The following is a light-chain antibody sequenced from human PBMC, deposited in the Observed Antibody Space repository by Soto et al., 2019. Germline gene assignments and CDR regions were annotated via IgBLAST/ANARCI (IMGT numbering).Light chain of an antibody. CDR3: SSYTSSSPLV. CDR2: DVS. J-gene: IGLJ1*01. V-gene: IGLV2-14*03. CDR1: SSDVGAYTF. Sequence: QSALTQPASVSGSRGQSITISCTGTSSDVGAYTFLYWYQQNPGKLPKLMIFDVSRRPSGVSDRFSGSKSGNTASLTISGLQAEDEGDYYCSSYTSSSPLVFGSGTKVTVL.